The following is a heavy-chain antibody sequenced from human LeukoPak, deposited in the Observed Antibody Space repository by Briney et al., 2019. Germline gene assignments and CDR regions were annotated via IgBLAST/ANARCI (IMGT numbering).Heavy chain of an antibody. J-gene: IGHJ4*02. V-gene: IGHV3-48*04. CDR2: ISSSSSTI. Sequence: GGSLRLSCAASGFTFSSYSMNWVRQAPGKGLEWVSYISSSSSTIYYADSVKGRFTISRDNAKNSLYLQMNSLRAEDTAVYYCARDQSYGYDSSGWYPIDYWGQGTLVTVSS. CDR3: ARDQSYGYDSSGWYPIDY. CDR1: GFTFSSYS. D-gene: IGHD6-19*01.